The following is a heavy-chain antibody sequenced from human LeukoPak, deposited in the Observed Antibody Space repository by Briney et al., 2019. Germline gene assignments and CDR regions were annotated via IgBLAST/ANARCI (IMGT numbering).Heavy chain of an antibody. CDR1: GFTFSSYW. D-gene: IGHD1-26*01. CDR3: ARARGGSNSDY. J-gene: IGHJ4*02. Sequence: GGSLRLSCAASGFTFSSYWMRRVRQAPGKGLDWVASINQDGSEKYYVDSVKGRFTISRDNAKNSLYLQMNSLRADDTAVYYCARARGGSNSDYWGQGTLVTVSS. V-gene: IGHV3-7*05. CDR2: INQDGSEK.